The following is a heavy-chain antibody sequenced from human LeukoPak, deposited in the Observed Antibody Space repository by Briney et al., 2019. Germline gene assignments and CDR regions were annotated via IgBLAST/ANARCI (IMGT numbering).Heavy chain of an antibody. J-gene: IGHJ4*02. CDR3: ARPRGGRGYSGYGPYYFDY. CDR2: INQDGSEK. CDR1: GFTFSTYW. D-gene: IGHD5-12*01. V-gene: IGHV3-7*03. Sequence: GGSLRLSCAASGFTFSTYWMSWVRQAPGKGLEWVAYINQDGSEKYYVDSVKGRFTISRDNAKNSLYLQMNSLRAEDTAVHYCARPRGGRGYSGYGPYYFDYWGQGTLVTVSS.